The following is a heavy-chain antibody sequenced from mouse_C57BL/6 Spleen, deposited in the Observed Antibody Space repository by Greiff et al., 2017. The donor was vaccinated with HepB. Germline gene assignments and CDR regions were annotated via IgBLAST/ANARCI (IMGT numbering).Heavy chain of an antibody. CDR3: ASCYYYGSSPFAY. V-gene: IGHV5-9*01. D-gene: IGHD1-1*01. CDR2: ISGGGGNT. J-gene: IGHJ3*01. CDR1: GFTFSSYT. Sequence: DVMLVESGGGLVKPGGSLKLSCAASGFTFSSYTMSWVRQTPEKRLEWVATISGGGGNTYYPDSVKGRFTISKDNAKNTLYLQMSSLRSEDTALYYCASCYYYGSSPFAYWGQGTLVTVSA.